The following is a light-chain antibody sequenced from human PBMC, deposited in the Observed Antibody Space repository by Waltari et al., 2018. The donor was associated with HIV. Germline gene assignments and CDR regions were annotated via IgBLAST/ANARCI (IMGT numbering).Light chain of an antibody. Sequence: EIVMTQSPATLSVSPGERATLSCRASQSVSSNLAWYQQKPGQAPRLLIYDASTRATGIPARFRGSGSGTEFTLTISSLQSEDFAVYYCQQYNNWPRGTFGQGTKVEIK. CDR3: QQYNNWPRGT. V-gene: IGKV3-15*01. CDR1: QSVSSN. J-gene: IGKJ1*01. CDR2: DAS.